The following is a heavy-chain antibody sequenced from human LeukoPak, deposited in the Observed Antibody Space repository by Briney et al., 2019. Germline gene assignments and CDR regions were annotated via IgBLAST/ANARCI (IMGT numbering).Heavy chain of an antibody. D-gene: IGHD1-26*01. J-gene: IGHJ6*03. CDR2: IGGTGSAV. V-gene: IGHV3-48*03. CDR3: VKGSGTHYYFYYMDV. CDR1: GFSFITYA. Sequence: GASRRLSCAASGFSFITYARNGVRQPPGEGLEWASSIGGTGSAVGDADSVKGLFTVSSDSSKRIVYLQMSGLRVDDTATYYCVKGSGTHYYFYYMDVSGKGTPVTVSS.